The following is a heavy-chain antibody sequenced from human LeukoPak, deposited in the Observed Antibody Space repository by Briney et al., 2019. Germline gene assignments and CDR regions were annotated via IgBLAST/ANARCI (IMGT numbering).Heavy chain of an antibody. CDR3: ARLWGGSSGYYY. CDR1: GFTFSDYY. CDR2: ISPSSSYT. D-gene: IGHD3-22*01. J-gene: IGHJ4*02. Sequence: GGSLRLSCAASGFTFSDYYLSWVRQAPGKGLEWVSFISPSSSYTNYADSVKGRFTISRDNAKNSLYLQMSSLRAEDTAVYYCARLWGGSSGYYYWGQGTPVTVSS. V-gene: IGHV3-11*03.